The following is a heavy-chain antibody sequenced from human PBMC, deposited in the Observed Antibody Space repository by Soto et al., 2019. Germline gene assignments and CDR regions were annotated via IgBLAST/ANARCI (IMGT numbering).Heavy chain of an antibody. Sequence: GGSLRLSCAASGFTFSSYSMNWVRQAPGKGLEWVSSISSSSSYIYYADSVKGRFTISRDNAKNSLYLQMNRLRAEDAAVYYCAGVPDVLLWFGEFWSMDVWGQGTTVTVSS. CDR1: GFTFSSYS. V-gene: IGHV3-21*01. CDR2: ISSSSSYI. CDR3: AGVPDVLLWFGEFWSMDV. J-gene: IGHJ6*02. D-gene: IGHD3-10*01.